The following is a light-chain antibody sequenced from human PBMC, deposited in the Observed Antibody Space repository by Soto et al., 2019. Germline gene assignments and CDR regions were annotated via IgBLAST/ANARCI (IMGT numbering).Light chain of an antibody. J-gene: IGKJ4*01. V-gene: IGKV3D-15*01. CDR2: GAS. Sequence: EIVLTQSPGTLSLSPGDRATLSCTASQSVTSSSLAWYQHKAGQAPRLLIHGASSRATGIPDRFSGSGSGTEFTLTISSLQSEDFAVYYCQQYNNWPLTFGGGTKVDIK. CDR1: QSVTSS. CDR3: QQYNNWPLT.